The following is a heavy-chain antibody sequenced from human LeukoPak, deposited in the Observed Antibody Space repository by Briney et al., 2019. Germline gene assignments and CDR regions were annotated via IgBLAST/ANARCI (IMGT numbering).Heavy chain of an antibody. D-gene: IGHD3-10*02. Sequence: PSQTLSLTCTVSGGSISSGDYYWSWIRQPPGKGLEWIGYIYYSGSTYYNASLKSRVTISVDTSKNQFSLKLSSVTAADTAVYYCARGSTMVGLTIDYWGQGTLVTVSS. V-gene: IGHV4-30-4*08. CDR3: ARGSTMVGLTIDY. CDR2: IYYSGST. J-gene: IGHJ4*02. CDR1: GGSISSGDYY.